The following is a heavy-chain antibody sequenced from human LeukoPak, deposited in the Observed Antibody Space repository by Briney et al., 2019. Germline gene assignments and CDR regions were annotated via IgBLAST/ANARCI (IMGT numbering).Heavy chain of an antibody. CDR3: ARNVGDEGNY. CDR1: GFTFGSYT. CDR2: ISSSSGYI. V-gene: IGHV3-21*01. J-gene: IGHJ4*02. D-gene: IGHD3-10*01. Sequence: GGSLRLSCAASGFTFGSYTMNWVRQAPGKGLEWVSSISSSSGYIYYADSVKGRFTISRDNAKNSLYLQMNSLTAEDTAVYYCARNVGDEGNYWGQGTLVTVSS.